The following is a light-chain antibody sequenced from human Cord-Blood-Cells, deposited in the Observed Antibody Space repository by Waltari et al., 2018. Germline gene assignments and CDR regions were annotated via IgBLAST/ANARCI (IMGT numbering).Light chain of an antibody. Sequence: QSALTQPASVSGSPGLSITISCTGTSSDVGGYNYVSWYQQHPGKAPKLMIYDVSKRPSGVSNRFSGSKSGNTASLTISGLQAEDEADYYCSSYTSSSTYVFGTGTKVTVL. V-gene: IGLV2-14*01. CDR1: SSDVGGYNY. CDR2: DVS. J-gene: IGLJ1*01. CDR3: SSYTSSSTYV.